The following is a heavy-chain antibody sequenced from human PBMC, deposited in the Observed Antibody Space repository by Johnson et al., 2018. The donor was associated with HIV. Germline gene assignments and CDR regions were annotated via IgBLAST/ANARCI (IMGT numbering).Heavy chain of an antibody. CDR2: ISFDGNLK. Sequence: QVHFVESGGGVVQPGKSLTLSCVVSGLDFSNFGIHWVRQAPGKGPEWVAVISFDGNLKKYADSVKGRFTISRDNSKNTLYLQMDGLRPEDTAVYYCAKDKASATPYLSSGWYGGAFDIWGQGTMVTVSS. CDR1: GLDFSNFG. V-gene: IGHV3-30*18. J-gene: IGHJ3*02. D-gene: IGHD6-19*01. CDR3: AKDKASATPYLSSGWYGGAFDI.